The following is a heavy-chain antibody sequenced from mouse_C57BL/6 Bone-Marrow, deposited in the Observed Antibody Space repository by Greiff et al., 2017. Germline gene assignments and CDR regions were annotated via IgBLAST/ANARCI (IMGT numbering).Heavy chain of an antibody. Sequence: VQVVESGAELAKPGASVKLSCKASGYTFTSYWMHWVKQRPGQGLEWIGYINPSSGYTKYNQKFKDKATLTADKSSSTAYMQLSSLTYEDSAVYYCARAYYSNSFAYWGQGTLVTVSA. CDR3: ARAYYSNSFAY. D-gene: IGHD2-5*01. CDR2: INPSSGYT. CDR1: GYTFTSYW. J-gene: IGHJ3*01. V-gene: IGHV1-7*01.